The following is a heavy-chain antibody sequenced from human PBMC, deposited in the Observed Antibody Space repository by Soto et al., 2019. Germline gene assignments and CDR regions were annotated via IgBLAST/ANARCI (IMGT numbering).Heavy chain of an antibody. CDR1: GFTFSTSW. CDR2: IKSDASTT. Sequence: EVQLVESGGGLVQPGGSLRLSCAASGFTFSTSWMHWVRQAAGKGLVWVSRIKSDASTTNYADSVKGLFTISRDNAKNTLYLQMDSLTVEDTAVYYCARGPTGWFGYDYWGQGTLVTVSS. CDR3: ARGPTGWFGYDY. J-gene: IGHJ4*02. V-gene: IGHV3-74*01. D-gene: IGHD3-10*01.